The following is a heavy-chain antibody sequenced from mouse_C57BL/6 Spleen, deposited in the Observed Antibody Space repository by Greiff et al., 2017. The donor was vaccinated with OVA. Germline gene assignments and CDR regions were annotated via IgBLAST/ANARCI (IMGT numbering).Heavy chain of an antibody. D-gene: IGHD1-1*01. Sequence: LVESGAELVRPGASVTLSCKASGYTFTDYEMHWVKQTPVHGLEWIGAIDPETGGTAYNQKFKGKAILTADKSSSTAYMELRSLTSEDSAVYYCTITTGDYWGQGTTLTVSS. CDR3: TITTGDY. CDR1: GYTFTDYE. V-gene: IGHV1-15*01. CDR2: IDPETGGT. J-gene: IGHJ2*01.